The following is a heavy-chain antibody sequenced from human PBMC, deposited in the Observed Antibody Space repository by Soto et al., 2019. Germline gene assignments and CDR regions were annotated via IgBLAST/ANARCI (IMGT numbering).Heavy chain of an antibody. CDR2: ISYDGSNK. CDR3: AKDLNLSSSGYYYYYYYGMDV. Sequence: PGGSLRLSCAASGFTFSSYGMHWVRQAPGKGLEWVAVISYDGSNKYYADSVKGRFTISRDNSKNTLYLQMNSLRAEDTAVYYCAKDLNLSSSGYYYYYYYGMDVWGQGTTVTVSS. D-gene: IGHD3-22*01. V-gene: IGHV3-30*18. CDR1: GFTFSSYG. J-gene: IGHJ6*02.